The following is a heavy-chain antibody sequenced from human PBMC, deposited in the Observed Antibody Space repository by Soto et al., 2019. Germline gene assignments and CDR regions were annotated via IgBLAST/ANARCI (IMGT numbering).Heavy chain of an antibody. V-gene: IGHV4-39*01. Sequence: QLQLQESGPGLVKPSETLSLTCTVSGGSISSSSYYWGWIRQPPGKGLEWIGTIYYIGSTYYNPYIKNRFTLSVNTSKNQFSLKLSSVTAADTAVYYCARSITMVRGVIIDYFDYWGQGTLVTVSS. CDR3: ARSITMVRGVIIDYFDY. D-gene: IGHD3-10*01. J-gene: IGHJ4*02. CDR1: GGSISSSSYY. CDR2: IYYIGST.